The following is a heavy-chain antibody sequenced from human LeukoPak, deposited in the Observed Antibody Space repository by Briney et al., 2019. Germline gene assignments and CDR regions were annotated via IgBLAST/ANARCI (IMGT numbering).Heavy chain of an antibody. CDR1: GFTFSSYA. Sequence: GGSLRLSCAASGFTFSSYAMSWVRQAPGKGLEWVSSISGSGGSTYYADSVKGRFTISRDNSKNTLYLQMNSLRAEDTAVYYCAKVRWFGELVDYWGQGTLVTVSS. D-gene: IGHD3-10*01. CDR3: AKVRWFGELVDY. V-gene: IGHV3-23*01. J-gene: IGHJ4*02. CDR2: ISGSGGST.